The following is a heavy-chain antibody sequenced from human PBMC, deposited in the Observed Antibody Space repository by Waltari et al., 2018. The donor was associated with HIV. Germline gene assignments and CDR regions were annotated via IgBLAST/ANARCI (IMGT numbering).Heavy chain of an antibody. CDR3: AKGGTEKRGSGWGIDF. J-gene: IGHJ4*02. D-gene: IGHD6-19*01. CDR1: GYDFGSFG. CDR2: IDFDGKKE. V-gene: IGHV3-30*02. Sequence: QVRLMESGGAVVQPGGSLRLSCITSGYDFGSFGMYWVRQAPGKTLEWVSFIDFDGKKENDSDSVNGRFTTSRDNVKSLLFLQMPSLKAEDSALYYCAKGGTEKRGSGWGIDFWGRGSLVTVSS.